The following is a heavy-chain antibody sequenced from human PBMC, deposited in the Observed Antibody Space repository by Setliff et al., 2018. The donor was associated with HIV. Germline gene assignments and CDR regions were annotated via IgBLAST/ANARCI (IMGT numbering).Heavy chain of an antibody. J-gene: IGHJ5*02. CDR3: ARRGSSWYSHWFDP. CDR2: IYTGDGNS. CDR1: GFIFSNYA. Sequence: GGSLRLSCAASGFIFSNYAMTWVRQAPGKGLEWVSVIYTGDGNSYYVDSVKGRFTVFRDTSRTTLYLQMNSLRVVDTAIYYCARRGSSWYSHWFDPWGQGTLVTVSS. D-gene: IGHD6-13*01. V-gene: IGHV3-23*03.